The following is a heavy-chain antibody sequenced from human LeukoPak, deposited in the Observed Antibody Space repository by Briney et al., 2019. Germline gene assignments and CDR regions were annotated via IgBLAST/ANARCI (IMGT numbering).Heavy chain of an antibody. Sequence: SETLSLTCAVSGDSLCRNKWWNWVRPPPGKGLEWIGDIYHSGSTNYSPSLKSRVTISTDTSKSQFSLNLTSVTAADTAMYYCARDFSVAHQPDAFDIWGQGTMVTVSS. CDR1: GDSLCRNKW. J-gene: IGHJ3*02. CDR3: ARDFSVAHQPDAFDI. CDR2: IYHSGST. V-gene: IGHV4-4*02. D-gene: IGHD4-23*01.